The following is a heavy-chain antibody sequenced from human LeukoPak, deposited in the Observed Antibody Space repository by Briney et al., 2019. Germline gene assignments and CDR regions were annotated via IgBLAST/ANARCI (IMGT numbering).Heavy chain of an antibody. CDR2: IRYDGSIK. J-gene: IGHJ4*02. D-gene: IGHD3-16*02. CDR1: GFTFSSYG. Sequence: PGGSLRLSCAASGFTFSSYGMHWVRQAPGKGLEWVAFIRYDGSIKYYADSVKGRFTISRDNSKNTLYLQMNSLRAEDTAVYYCAKPYYDYVWGSYRNQPYYFDYWGQGTLVTVSS. V-gene: IGHV3-30*02. CDR3: AKPYYDYVWGSYRNQPYYFDY.